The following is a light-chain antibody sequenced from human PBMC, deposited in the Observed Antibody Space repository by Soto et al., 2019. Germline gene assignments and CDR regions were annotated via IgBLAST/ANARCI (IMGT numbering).Light chain of an antibody. CDR2: AAS. Sequence: IQMTKCSSSLSAAVGGRVTMTCRASQGIRNDLGWYQQKPGKAPKRLIYAASSLQSGVPSRFSGSGSGPEFTLTISSLQPEDFATYYCLQHNSYRWTFGQGTKVDI. J-gene: IGKJ1*01. V-gene: IGKV1-17*01. CDR1: QGIRND. CDR3: LQHNSYRWT.